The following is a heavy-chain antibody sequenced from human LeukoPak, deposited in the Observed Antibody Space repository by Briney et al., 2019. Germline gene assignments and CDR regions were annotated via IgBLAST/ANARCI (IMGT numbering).Heavy chain of an antibody. CDR2: MSGSGGST. CDR1: GVTFSSDA. J-gene: IGHJ4*02. Sequence: GGSLRLSCAVSGVTFSSDAMSWVRQAAGKGREGVSAMSGSGGSTYYADSVKGRVTISRDNSNNTLYLQMNSLRAEDTAVYFCAKRGVVIRVILVGFHKEAYYFASWGQGVLVPVSS. CDR3: AKRGVVIRVILVGFHKEAYYFAS. D-gene: IGHD3-22*01. V-gene: IGHV3-23*01.